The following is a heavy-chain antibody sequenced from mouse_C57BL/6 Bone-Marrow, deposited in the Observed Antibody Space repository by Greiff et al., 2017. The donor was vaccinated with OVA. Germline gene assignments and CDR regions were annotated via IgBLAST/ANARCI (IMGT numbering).Heavy chain of an antibody. Sequence: EVKLQESGAELVRPGASVKLSCTASGFNIKDDYMHWVKQRPEQGLEWIGWIDPENGDTEYASKFQGKATITADTSSNTAYLQLSSLTSEDTAVYYCWGDGFAYWGQGTLVTVSA. CDR3: WGDGFAY. V-gene: IGHV14-4*01. D-gene: IGHD3-3*01. CDR2: IDPENGDT. J-gene: IGHJ3*01. CDR1: GFNIKDDY.